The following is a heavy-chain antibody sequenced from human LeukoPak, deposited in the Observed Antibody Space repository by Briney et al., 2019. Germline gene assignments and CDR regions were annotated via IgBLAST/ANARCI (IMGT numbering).Heavy chain of an antibody. CDR1: GGSISSYY. Sequence: SETLSLTCTVSGGSISSYYWSWIRQPPGKGLEWIGYIYHSGSTYYNPSLKSRITISVDRSKNQFSLKLSSVTAADTAVYYCARDRGDGYNWDDYWGQGTLVTVSS. CDR3: ARDRGDGYNWDDY. D-gene: IGHD5-24*01. J-gene: IGHJ4*02. V-gene: IGHV4-59*12. CDR2: IYHSGST.